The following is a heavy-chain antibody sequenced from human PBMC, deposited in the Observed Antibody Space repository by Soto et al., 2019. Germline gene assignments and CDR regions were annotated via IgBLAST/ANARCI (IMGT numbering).Heavy chain of an antibody. V-gene: IGHV3-30-3*01. CDR2: ISYDGSNK. J-gene: IGHJ6*02. D-gene: IGHD3-3*01. CDR1: GCNLGIYA. CDR3: ASLRGVLRFLGWFGPSPHYYGMDV. Sequence: SQSHSTAGAGCNLGIYAKRWVRPAPGKGLEWVAVISYDGSNKYYADSVKGRFTISRDNSKNTLYLQMNSLRAEDTAVYYCASLRGVLRFLGWFGPSPHYYGMDVWGQGNKVNFSS.